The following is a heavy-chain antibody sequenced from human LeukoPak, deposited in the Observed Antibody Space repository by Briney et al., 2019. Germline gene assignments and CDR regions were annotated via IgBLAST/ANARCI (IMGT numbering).Heavy chain of an antibody. Sequence: PSETLSLTCTVSGGSISSYFWSWIRQPPGKGLEWIGYIYDSGSTNYNPSLKSRVTISVDTSNNQFSLKLTSVTAADTAVYYCARVRVTPYISIDSWGQGTLVTVSS. CDR2: IYDSGST. CDR1: GGSISSYF. J-gene: IGHJ4*02. CDR3: ARVRVTPYISIDS. V-gene: IGHV4-59*01. D-gene: IGHD4-23*01.